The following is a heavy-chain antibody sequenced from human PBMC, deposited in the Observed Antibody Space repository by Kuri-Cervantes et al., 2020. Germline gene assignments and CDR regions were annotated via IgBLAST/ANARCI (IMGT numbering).Heavy chain of an antibody. V-gene: IGHV3-30-3*01. Sequence: GGSLRLSCAASGFTFRTYAIHWVRQSPGKGLEWVAVISYDGSSKYYADSVKGRFTISRDNSKNTLYLQMNALRVEDTAVYYCTKALGWYFDLWGRGTVVTVSS. CDR2: ISYDGSSK. CDR1: GFTFRTYA. CDR3: TKALGWYFDL. J-gene: IGHJ2*01.